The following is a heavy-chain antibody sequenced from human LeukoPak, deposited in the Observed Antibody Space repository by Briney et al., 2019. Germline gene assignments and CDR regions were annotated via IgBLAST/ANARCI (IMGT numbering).Heavy chain of an antibody. CDR3: ARDRGKLGMGRLFDY. V-gene: IGHV3-30-3*01. Sequence: GGSLRLSCAASGFTFSSYAMHWVRQAPGKGLEWVAVISYDGSNKYYADSVKGRFTISRDNAKNSLYLQMNSLRAEDTAVYYCARDRGKLGMGRLFDYWGQGTLVTVSS. D-gene: IGHD7-27*01. CDR2: ISYDGSNK. CDR1: GFTFSSYA. J-gene: IGHJ4*02.